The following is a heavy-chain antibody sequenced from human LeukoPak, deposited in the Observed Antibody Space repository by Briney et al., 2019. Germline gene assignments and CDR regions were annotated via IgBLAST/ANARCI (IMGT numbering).Heavy chain of an antibody. V-gene: IGHV3-23*01. CDR2: ISGSGGST. CDR3: AKDHGIVGALLLLPYRDYSDY. Sequence: QPGGSLRLSCAASGFTFSSYAMSWVRQAPGKGLEWVSAISGSGGSTYYADSVKGRFTISRDNSKNTLYLQMNSLRAEDTAVYYCAKDHGIVGALLLLPYRDYSDYWGQGTLVTVSS. J-gene: IGHJ4*02. D-gene: IGHD1-26*01. CDR1: GFTFSSYA.